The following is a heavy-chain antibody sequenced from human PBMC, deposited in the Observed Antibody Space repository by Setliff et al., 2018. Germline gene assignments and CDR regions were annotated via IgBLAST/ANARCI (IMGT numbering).Heavy chain of an antibody. Sequence: HPGGSLRLSCAASGFTFSPYAMHWVRQAPGKGLEWVAIIFHDGRDIYYGDSVQGRFAISRDNSKNTLYLQMNSLRSDDTAVYYCAGVHWTTNWFLHYWGQGTLVTVSS. J-gene: IGHJ4*01. CDR1: GFTFSPYA. V-gene: IGHV3-30*03. CDR3: AGVHWTTNWFLHY. CDR2: IFHDGRDI. D-gene: IGHD7-27*01.